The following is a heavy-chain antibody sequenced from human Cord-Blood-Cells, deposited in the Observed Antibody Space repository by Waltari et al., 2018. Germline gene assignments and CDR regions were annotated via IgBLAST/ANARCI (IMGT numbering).Heavy chain of an antibody. Sequence: EVQLVESGGGLVKPGGSLRLSCAASGFTFSSYSMNWVRQAPGKGLEWVSSISSSSSHIVYADSVKGRFTSSRDNAKNSLYLQMNSLRAEDTAVYYCARGTGDYYYYYGMDVWGQGTTVTVSS. D-gene: IGHD7-27*01. CDR2: ISSSSSHI. CDR3: ARGTGDYYYYYGMDV. V-gene: IGHV3-21*01. J-gene: IGHJ6*02. CDR1: GFTFSSYS.